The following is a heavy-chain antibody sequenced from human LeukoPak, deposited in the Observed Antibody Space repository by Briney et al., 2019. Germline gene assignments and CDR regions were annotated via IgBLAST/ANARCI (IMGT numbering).Heavy chain of an antibody. D-gene: IGHD2-15*01. V-gene: IGHV3-30-3*01. J-gene: IGHJ4*02. CDR1: GFTFSSYA. CDR2: ISYDGSNK. Sequence: GRALRLSCAAPGFTFSSYAMRWVRQAPGKGLEWVAVISYDGSNKYYADSVKGRFTISRDNSKNTLYLQMNSLRAEDTAIYYCARVLIGGGRSFDYWGQGTLVTVSS. CDR3: ARVLIGGGRSFDY.